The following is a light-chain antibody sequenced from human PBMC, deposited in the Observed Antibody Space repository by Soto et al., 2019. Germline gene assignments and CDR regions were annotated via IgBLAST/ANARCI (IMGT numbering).Light chain of an antibody. CDR3: SSYAGDYIVL. V-gene: IGLV2-11*02. CDR1: SNDIGGYKY. CDR2: DVS. Sequence: QSALTQPRSVSGSLGQSVTISCTGTSNDIGGYKYVSWYQQHPGKVPKLMIYDVSKRPSGVPDRFSGSKSGYTASLTISGLQGEDEGDYYCSSYAGDYIVLFGGGTQLTVL. J-gene: IGLJ2*01.